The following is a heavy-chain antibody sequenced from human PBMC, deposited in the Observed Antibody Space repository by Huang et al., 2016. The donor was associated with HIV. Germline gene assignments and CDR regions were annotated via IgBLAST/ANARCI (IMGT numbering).Heavy chain of an antibody. CDR3: ARGFTYYYDSSGYYRGGDAFDI. CDR1: GYTFTSYY. Sequence: QVQLVQSGADVKQPGASVKVSCKASGYTFTSYYIHWVRQAPGQGLEWMGVINPRGGTITYAQTFQGRVTMTRDTSTNTVYMELSSLRSEDTAVYYCARGFTYYYDSSGYYRGGDAFDIWGQETMVTVSS. J-gene: IGHJ3*02. D-gene: IGHD3-22*01. V-gene: IGHV1-46*01. CDR2: INPRGGTI.